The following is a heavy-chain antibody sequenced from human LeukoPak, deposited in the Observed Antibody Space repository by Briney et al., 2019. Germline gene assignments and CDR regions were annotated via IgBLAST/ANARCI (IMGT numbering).Heavy chain of an antibody. D-gene: IGHD3-9*01. CDR3: ARVARYYDILTGSNDAFDI. J-gene: IGHJ3*02. V-gene: IGHV4-59*01. Sequence: PSETLSLTCTVSGGSISSYYWSWIRQPPGKGLEWIGHIYYSGSTNYNPSLKSRVTISVDTSKNQFSLKLSSVTAADTAAYYCARVARYYDILTGSNDAFDIWGQGTMVTVSS. CDR2: IYYSGST. CDR1: GGSISSYY.